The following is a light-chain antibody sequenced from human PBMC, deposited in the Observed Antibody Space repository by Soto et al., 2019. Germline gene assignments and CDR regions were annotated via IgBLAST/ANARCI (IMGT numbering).Light chain of an antibody. V-gene: IGKV1-5*01. J-gene: IGKJ1*01. CDR3: QQYNSYPWT. Sequence: DIQMTQSPSTLSASVGDRVTITCRASQGISSWLAWYQQKPGKAPKLLIYDASSLESGVPSRFSGSGSGTEFTLTISSLQPDDFATYYCQQYNSYPWTFGHGTKVEIK. CDR1: QGISSW. CDR2: DAS.